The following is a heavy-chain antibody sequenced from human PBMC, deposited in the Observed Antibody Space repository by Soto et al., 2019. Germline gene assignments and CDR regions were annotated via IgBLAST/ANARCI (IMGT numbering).Heavy chain of an antibody. CDR1: GFSLSTSGMG. J-gene: IGHJ4*02. CDR3: AHTYDGDYGGGYFDY. Sequence: QITLKESGPTLVKPTQTLTLTCTFSGFSLSTSGMGVGWIRQPPGKALEWLALIYWGDDKRYSASLESSLTITKDTSNNQVVLTMTNMDPVDTATYYCAHTYDGDYGGGYFDYWGQGTLVTDYS. V-gene: IGHV2-5*02. CDR2: IYWGDDK. D-gene: IGHD4-17*01.